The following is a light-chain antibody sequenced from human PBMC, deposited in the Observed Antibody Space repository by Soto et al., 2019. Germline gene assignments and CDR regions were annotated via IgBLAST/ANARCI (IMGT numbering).Light chain of an antibody. J-gene: IGLJ1*01. CDR3: CSYTTSNTRQIV. V-gene: IGLV2-14*01. CDR1: SSDVGGYNY. CDR2: DVS. Sequence: QSVLTKPAYVYGSPGQSITISCTGTSSDVGGYNYVSWYQQHPGKAPKFMIYDVSNRPSGVSNRFSGSKSGNTASLTISGLQAEDEADYYCCSYTTSNTRQIVFGTGTKVTVL.